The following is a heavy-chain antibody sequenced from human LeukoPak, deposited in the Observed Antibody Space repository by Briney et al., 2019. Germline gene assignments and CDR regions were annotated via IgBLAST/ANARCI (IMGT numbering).Heavy chain of an antibody. CDR1: KFAFSSYA. V-gene: IGHV3-23*01. CDR3: GKNRYSGSLSPFDI. J-gene: IGHJ3*02. Sequence: GGSLRLSCAASKFAFSSYAMSWVRQAPGKGLEWVSAVSGGGGNTYYADSVKGRFTISRDNSKNTLYLQMNSLRAEDTAVYYCGKNRYSGSLSPFDIWGQGTMVTVSS. CDR2: VSGGGGNT. D-gene: IGHD1-26*01.